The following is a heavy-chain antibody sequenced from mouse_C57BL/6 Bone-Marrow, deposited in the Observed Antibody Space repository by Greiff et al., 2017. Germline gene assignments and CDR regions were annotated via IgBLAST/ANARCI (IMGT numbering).Heavy chain of an antibody. CDR1: GYTFTSYW. CDR3: ARHGTVAPWFAY. J-gene: IGHJ3*01. D-gene: IGHD1-1*01. Sequence: QVQLKQPGAELVKPGASVKLSCKASGYTFTSYWMQWVKQRPGQGLEWIGEIDPSDSYTNYNQKFKGKATLTVDTSSSTVYMELSRLTSEDSAVYFCARHGTVAPWFAYWGQGTLVTVSA. CDR2: IDPSDSYT. V-gene: IGHV1-50*01.